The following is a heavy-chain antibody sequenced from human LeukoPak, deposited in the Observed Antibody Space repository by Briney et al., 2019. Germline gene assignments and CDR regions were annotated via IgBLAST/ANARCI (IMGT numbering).Heavy chain of an antibody. Sequence: GGSLRLSCAASGFTFSSYSMNWVRQAPGKGLEWVSSISSSSSYIYYADSVKGRFTISRDNAKNSLYLQMNSLRAEDTAVYYCAGSVTNYYYNGMDVWGQGTTVTVSS. J-gene: IGHJ6*02. CDR3: AGSVTNYYYNGMDV. D-gene: IGHD4-17*01. V-gene: IGHV3-21*04. CDR1: GFTFSSYS. CDR2: ISSSSSYI.